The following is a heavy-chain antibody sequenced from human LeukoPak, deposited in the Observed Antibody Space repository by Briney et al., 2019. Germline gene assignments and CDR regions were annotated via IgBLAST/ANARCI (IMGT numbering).Heavy chain of an antibody. V-gene: IGHV1-2*02. CDR1: GYTFNGYY. CDR3: ARDLYTEFDY. J-gene: IGHJ4*02. CDR2: ISPNSSAT. Sequence: ASVKVSCKASGYTFNGYYIHWVRQAPGQGLEWLGWISPNSSATKYAQKFQGRVTLTRDTSISTVYMELSSLRSDDTAFYYCARDLYTEFDYWGQGTLVTVSS.